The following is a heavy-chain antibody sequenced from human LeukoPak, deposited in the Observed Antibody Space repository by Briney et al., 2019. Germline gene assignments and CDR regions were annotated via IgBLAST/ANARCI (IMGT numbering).Heavy chain of an antibody. D-gene: IGHD6-19*01. CDR1: GGSISSSSYY. V-gene: IGHV4-39*07. J-gene: IGHJ4*02. Sequence: SETLSLTCTVSGGSISSSSYYWGWIRQPPGKGLEWIGSIYYSGSTYYNPSLKSRVTISVDTSKNQFSLKLSSVTAADTAVYYCARVRWLGAYYFDYWGQGTLVTVSS. CDR2: IYYSGST. CDR3: ARVRWLGAYYFDY.